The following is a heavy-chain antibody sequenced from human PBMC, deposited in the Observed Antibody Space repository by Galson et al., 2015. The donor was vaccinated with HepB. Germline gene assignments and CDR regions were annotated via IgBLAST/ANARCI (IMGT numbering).Heavy chain of an antibody. CDR1: GFTFSSYA. Sequence: SLRLSCAASGFTFSSYAMSWVRQAPGKGLEWVSAISGSGGSTYYADSVKGRFIISRDNSKNTLYLQMNSLRAEDTAVYYCAGYYDFWSGYVYWGQGTLVTVSS. V-gene: IGHV3-23*01. CDR3: AGYYDFWSGYVY. CDR2: ISGSGGST. D-gene: IGHD3-3*01. J-gene: IGHJ4*02.